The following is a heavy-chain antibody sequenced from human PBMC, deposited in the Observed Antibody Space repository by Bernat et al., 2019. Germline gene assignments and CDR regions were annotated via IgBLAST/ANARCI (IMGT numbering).Heavy chain of an antibody. CDR2: ISGRGSST. V-gene: IGHV3-23*01. Sequence: EVQLLESGGGLVQPGGSLRLSCADSGFIFSSYAMSWVRQAPGKGLEWVSGISGRGSSTYYADSMKGRFTISRDNSKNTLYLQMNSLRAEDTAVYYCAKDLAYGSGNYFDYWGQGTLVTVSS. CDR3: AKDLAYGSGNYFDY. J-gene: IGHJ4*02. CDR1: GFIFSSYA. D-gene: IGHD3-10*01.